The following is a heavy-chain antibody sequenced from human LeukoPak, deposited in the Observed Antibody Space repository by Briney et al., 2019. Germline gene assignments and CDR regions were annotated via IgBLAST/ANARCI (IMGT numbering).Heavy chain of an antibody. V-gene: IGHV3-7*03. Sequence: QAGGSARLSCAASGFTFSDYYMSCIRQAPGKGLEWVANMNQDGSEKYHVDSVKGRFTISRDNAKNSLYLQMNDLRAEDTAVYYCARGGELLRPADYWGQGTLVTVSS. J-gene: IGHJ4*02. CDR1: GFTFSDYY. CDR2: MNQDGSEK. CDR3: ARGGELLRPADY. D-gene: IGHD3-22*01.